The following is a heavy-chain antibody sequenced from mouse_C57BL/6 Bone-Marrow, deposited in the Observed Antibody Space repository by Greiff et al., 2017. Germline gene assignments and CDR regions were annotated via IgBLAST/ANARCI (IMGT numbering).Heavy chain of an antibody. Sequence: QVQLQQSGAELVKPGASVKLSCKASGYTFTSYWMQWVKQRPGQGLEWIGEIDPSDSYTNYNQKFKGKATLTVDTSSSTAYMQLSSLTSEDSAVYYCAGERAYYPYYAMDYWGQGTSVTVSS. D-gene: IGHD2-10*01. V-gene: IGHV1-50*01. CDR2: IDPSDSYT. CDR1: GYTFTSYW. J-gene: IGHJ4*01. CDR3: AGERAYYPYYAMDY.